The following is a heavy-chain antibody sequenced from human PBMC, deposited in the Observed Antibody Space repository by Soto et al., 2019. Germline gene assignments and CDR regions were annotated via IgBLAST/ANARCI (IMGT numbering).Heavy chain of an antibody. Sequence: LRLSCATSGFTLNDYYISWVRQVPGKGLEWVGNIKGDGSDPHYVDSVKGRFTISRDNAEDLIYLQMNHLRVEDTAMYYCARDPVTADWGQGTPVTVSS. V-gene: IGHV3-7*03. CDR2: IKGDGSDP. CDR1: GFTLNDYY. CDR3: ARDPVTAD. J-gene: IGHJ4*02.